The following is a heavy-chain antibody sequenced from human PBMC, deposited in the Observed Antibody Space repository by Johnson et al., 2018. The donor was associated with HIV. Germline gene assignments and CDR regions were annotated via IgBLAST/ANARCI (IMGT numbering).Heavy chain of an antibody. V-gene: IGHV3-66*03. CDR2: IYSGGST. J-gene: IGHJ3*02. Sequence: EVQLVESGGGLIQPGGSLRLSCAASGFTVSSNYMSWVRQAPGKGLEWVSVIYSGGSTYYADSVKGRFTISRDNSKNTLYLQMNSLRAEDTAVYYCARLYYYDSSGYYVGAFDIWCQGTMVTVSS. CDR3: ARLYYYDSSGYYVGAFDI. D-gene: IGHD3-22*01. CDR1: GFTVSSNY.